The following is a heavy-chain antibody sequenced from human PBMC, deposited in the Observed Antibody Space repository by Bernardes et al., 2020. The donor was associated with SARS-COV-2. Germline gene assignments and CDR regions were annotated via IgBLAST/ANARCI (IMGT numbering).Heavy chain of an antibody. CDR2: IKSKTDGGTT. CDR3: TTGHRELLSIAY. V-gene: IGHV3-15*01. Sequence: GGSLRLSCAASRFTFSNAWMSWVRQAPGKGLEWVGRIKSKTDGGTTDYAAPVKGRFTISRDDSKNTLYLQMNSLKTEDTAVYYCTTGHRELLSIAYWGQGTLVTVSS. D-gene: IGHD3-10*01. J-gene: IGHJ4*02. CDR1: RFTFSNAW.